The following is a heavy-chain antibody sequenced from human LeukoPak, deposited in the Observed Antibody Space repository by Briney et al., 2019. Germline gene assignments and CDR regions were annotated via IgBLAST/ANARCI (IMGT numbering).Heavy chain of an antibody. J-gene: IGHJ5*02. D-gene: IGHD2-2*01. CDR3: ARTAVVPAAPRDWFDP. CDR2: ISPGDSDT. V-gene: IGHV5-51*01. Sequence: GASLKISCKGSGSSFTSYWIGGVRPMPGKGLEWMGIISPGDSDTRYSPSFQGQVTISADKSISTAYLQGSSLKASDTAMYYCARTAVVPAAPRDWFDPWGQGTLVTVSS. CDR1: GSSFTSYW.